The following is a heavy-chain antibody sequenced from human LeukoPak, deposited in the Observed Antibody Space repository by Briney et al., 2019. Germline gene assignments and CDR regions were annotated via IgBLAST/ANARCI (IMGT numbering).Heavy chain of an antibody. CDR1: GFSFSTSW. CDR2: INSDGSNT. V-gene: IGHV3-74*01. Sequence: HPGGSLRLSCAASGFSFSTSWMHWVRHTPEKGLVWVSRINSDGSNTIYADSVKGRFTISRDNAKNTLFLQMNSLRAEDTAVYYCARDRYYTLDYWGQGTLVTVSS. J-gene: IGHJ4*02. D-gene: IGHD3-3*01. CDR3: ARDRYYTLDY.